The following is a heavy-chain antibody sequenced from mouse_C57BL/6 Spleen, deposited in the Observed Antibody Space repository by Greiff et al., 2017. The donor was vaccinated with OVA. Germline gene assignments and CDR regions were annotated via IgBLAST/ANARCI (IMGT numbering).Heavy chain of an antibody. CDR1: GYTFTSYT. CDR2: INPSSGYT. Sequence: QVQLQQSGAELARPGASAKMSCKASGYTFTSYTMHWVKQRPGQGLEWIGYINPSSGYTKYNQKFKDKATLTADKSSSTAYMQLSSLTSEDSAVYYCARENLYYFDYWGQGTTLTVSS. V-gene: IGHV1-4*01. CDR3: ARENLYYFDY. J-gene: IGHJ2*01.